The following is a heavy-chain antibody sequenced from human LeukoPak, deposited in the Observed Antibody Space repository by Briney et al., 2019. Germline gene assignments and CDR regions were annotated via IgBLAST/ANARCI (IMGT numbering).Heavy chain of an antibody. J-gene: IGHJ5*02. V-gene: IGHV3-21*01. CDR2: ISNSGGNT. D-gene: IGHD1-26*01. CDR1: GFTFNSYA. CDR3: ARETVRQYSGSYPNPFDP. Sequence: PGGSLRLSCAASGFTFNSYAMSWVRQAPWERLQWVSGISNSGGNTYYADSVKGRFTISRDNAKNSLYLQMNSLRAEDTAVYYCARETVRQYSGSYPNPFDPWGQGTLVTASS.